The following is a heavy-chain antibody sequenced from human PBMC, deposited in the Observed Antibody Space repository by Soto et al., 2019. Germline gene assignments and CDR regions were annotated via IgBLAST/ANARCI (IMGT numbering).Heavy chain of an antibody. Sequence: QVQLVESGGGVVQPGRSLRLSCAASGFPFNTCGMHWVRQAPGKGLEWVAVISYDGNKKYYADSVGGRFTISRDNSKNSLYLQMNSLGPEDTDVYYCAKGDTTYSSSYFDYWGQGTLVTVSS. CDR3: AKGDTTYSSSYFDY. V-gene: IGHV3-30*18. J-gene: IGHJ4*02. CDR1: GFPFNTCG. CDR2: ISYDGNKK. D-gene: IGHD6-13*01.